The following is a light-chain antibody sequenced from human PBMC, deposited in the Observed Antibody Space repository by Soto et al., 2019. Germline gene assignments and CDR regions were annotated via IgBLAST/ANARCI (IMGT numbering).Light chain of an antibody. Sequence: QSALAQPSSVSGSPGQSITISCTGTSTDVGGYNYVSWYQHHPGKGPKLIIYEVSNRPSRVSDRFSGSKSGNKASLIISNLEAEDESDYYCGSYTSTDTPFVFGTGTMVTVL. CDR2: EVS. J-gene: IGLJ1*01. CDR1: STDVGGYNY. V-gene: IGLV2-14*01. CDR3: GSYTSTDTPFV.